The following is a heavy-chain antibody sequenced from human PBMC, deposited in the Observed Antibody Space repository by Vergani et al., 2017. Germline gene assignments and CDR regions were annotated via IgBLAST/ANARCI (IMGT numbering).Heavy chain of an antibody. CDR3: ARFRGPDIVGTAFAH. CDR1: GGSFSVYY. D-gene: IGHD5-12*01. V-gene: IGHV4-34*01. CDR2: INDIGTT. J-gene: IGHJ4*02. Sequence: QVQLQQWGAGLLKPSETLSLTCGVHGGSFSVYYWSWIRQSPGKGLEWIGAINDIGTTNYNPSLRSPVTISVDTSKTQFSLRLNSVTAADPAIYFCARFRGPDIVGTAFAHWAQGTLVTVSS.